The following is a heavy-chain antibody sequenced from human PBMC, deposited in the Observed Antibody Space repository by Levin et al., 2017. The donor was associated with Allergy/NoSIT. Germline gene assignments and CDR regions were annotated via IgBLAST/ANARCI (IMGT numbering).Heavy chain of an antibody. CDR1: GYSFTSYW. J-gene: IGHJ5*02. CDR3: ARRLGQTKPYNWFDP. CDR2: IYPGDSDT. Sequence: GESLKISCKGSGYSFTSYWIGWVRQMPGKGLEWMGIIYPGDSDTRYSPSFQGQVTISADKSISTAYLQWSSLKASDTAMYYCARRLGQTKPYNWFDPWGQGTLVTVSS. D-gene: IGHD2-8*01. V-gene: IGHV5-51*01.